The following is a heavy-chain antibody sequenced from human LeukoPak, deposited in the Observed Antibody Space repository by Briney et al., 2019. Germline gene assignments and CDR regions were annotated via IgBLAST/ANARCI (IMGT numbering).Heavy chain of an antibody. Sequence: GGSLRLSCAASGFTFSSYSMNWVRQAPGKGLEWVSSISSSSSYIYYADSVKGRFTISRDNAKNSLYLQMNSLRAEDTAVYYCARARLNYYDSIDAFDIWGQGTMVIVSS. D-gene: IGHD3-22*01. CDR1: GFTFSSYS. V-gene: IGHV3-21*01. CDR3: ARARLNYYDSIDAFDI. J-gene: IGHJ3*02. CDR2: ISSSSSYI.